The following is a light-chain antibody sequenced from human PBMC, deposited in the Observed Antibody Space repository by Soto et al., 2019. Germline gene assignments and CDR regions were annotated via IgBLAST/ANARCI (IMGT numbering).Light chain of an antibody. CDR3: HSYNSLQRT. CDR1: QGISEY. CDR2: GES. Sequence: DIQMAQSPSSLSASIGDRVTITCRASQGISEYLAWSQQRPGNAPNLLIYGESILQPGVTSCFSGSVSGTDYTLTISSLHPEDGATYYCHSYNSLQRTSGQGPRVEIK. V-gene: IGKV1-27*01. J-gene: IGKJ1*01.